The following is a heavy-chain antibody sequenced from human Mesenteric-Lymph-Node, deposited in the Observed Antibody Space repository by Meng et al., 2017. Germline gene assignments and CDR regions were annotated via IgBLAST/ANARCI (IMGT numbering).Heavy chain of an antibody. J-gene: IGHJ6*02. D-gene: IGHD2-15*01. Sequence: SVKVSCKASGGTFSSYAISWVRQAPGQGLEWMGGIIPIFGTANYEQKFQGRVTITADESTSTAYMELSSLRSEDTAVYYCARDYGYCSGGSCYHYYYYYGMDVWGQGTMVTVSS. CDR2: IIPIFGTA. CDR1: GGTFSSYA. V-gene: IGHV1-69*13. CDR3: ARDYGYCSGGSCYHYYYYYGMDV.